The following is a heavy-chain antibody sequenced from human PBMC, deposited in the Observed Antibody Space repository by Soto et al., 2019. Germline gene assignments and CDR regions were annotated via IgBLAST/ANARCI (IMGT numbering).Heavy chain of an antibody. J-gene: IGHJ4*02. CDR2: ISGSGGST. CDR1: GFTFSSYA. V-gene: IGHV3-23*01. D-gene: IGHD3-16*02. CDR3: AKDWLAFGGVIAQFDY. Sequence: HPGGSLRLSCAASGFTFSSYAMSWVRQAPGKGLEWVSAISGSGGSTYYADSVKGRFTISRDNSKNTLYLQMNSLRAEDTAVYYCAKDWLAFGGVIAQFDYWGQGTLVTVSS.